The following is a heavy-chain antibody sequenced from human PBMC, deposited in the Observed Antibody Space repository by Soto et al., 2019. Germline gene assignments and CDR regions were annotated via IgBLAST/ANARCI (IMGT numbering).Heavy chain of an antibody. J-gene: IGHJ4*02. CDR3: ARGFLDHNIVVVPAALDY. Sequence: PSETLSLTCAVYGGSFSGYYWSWIRQPPGKGLEWIGEVDHSGSTYYNPSLKSRVIISVDTSKNQFSLKLSSVTAADTAVYYCARGFLDHNIVVVPAALDYWGQGTLVTVSS. CDR2: VDHSGST. D-gene: IGHD2-2*01. V-gene: IGHV4-34*01. CDR1: GGSFSGYY.